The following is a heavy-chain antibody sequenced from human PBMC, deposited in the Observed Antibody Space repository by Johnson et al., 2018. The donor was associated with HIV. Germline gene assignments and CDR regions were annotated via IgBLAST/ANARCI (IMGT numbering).Heavy chain of an antibody. D-gene: IGHD3-16*01. CDR1: GLSFSNFG. J-gene: IGHJ3*02. CDR3: AREKWGAFGVDAFDI. Sequence: QVQLVESGGGVVQPGKSLTLSCVGSGLSFSNFGIHWVRQAPGKGLEWVAVISYDGSTYYADSVKGRFTISRDNSRDTVFLQMNSLRAEDTAVYYCAREKWGAFGVDAFDIWGQGTMVTVSS. V-gene: IGHV3-30*03. CDR2: ISYDGST.